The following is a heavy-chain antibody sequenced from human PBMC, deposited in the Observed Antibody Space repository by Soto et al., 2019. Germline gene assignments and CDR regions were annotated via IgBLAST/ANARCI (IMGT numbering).Heavy chain of an antibody. CDR3: ARFGSAPYYYYGVDV. CDR2: VSGYTGNT. D-gene: IGHD3-10*01. CDR1: GYIFTNYD. Sequence: QVQLVQSETEVKKPGASVKVSCKASGYIFTNYDITWVRQAPGQGLEWMGWVSGYTGNTKYAQKFQDRVTMTTHTSTSTVYMELRSLRSDDTAVYYCARFGSAPYYYYGVDVWGQGTTVFVSS. J-gene: IGHJ6*02. V-gene: IGHV1-18*01.